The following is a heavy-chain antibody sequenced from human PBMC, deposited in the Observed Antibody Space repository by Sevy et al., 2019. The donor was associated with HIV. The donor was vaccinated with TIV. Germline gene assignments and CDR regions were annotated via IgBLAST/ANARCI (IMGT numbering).Heavy chain of an antibody. D-gene: IGHD2-21*01. Sequence: GGSLRLSCAASGFTFSAYSMNWVRQAPGKGLEWVSYISSSSGTIYYADSVKGQFNISRDNAKSSLYLQMNGLRAEDTAVYDCARAGGDCYSKNECWFVSWGQGTLVTVSS. V-gene: IGHV3-48*01. J-gene: IGHJ5*01. CDR1: GFTFSAYS. CDR2: ISSSSGTI. CDR3: ARAGGDCYSKNECWFVS.